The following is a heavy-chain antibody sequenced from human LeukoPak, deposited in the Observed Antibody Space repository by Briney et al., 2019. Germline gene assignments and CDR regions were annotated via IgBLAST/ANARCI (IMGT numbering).Heavy chain of an antibody. CDR3: AKALYSGHDLVSGSYPFDY. CDR2: ISYDGSNK. J-gene: IGHJ4*02. D-gene: IGHD5-12*01. CDR1: GFTFSSYG. V-gene: IGHV3-30*18. Sequence: GRSLRLSCAASGFTFSSYGMHWVRQAPGKGLEWVAVISYDGSNKYYADSVKGRFTISRDNSKNTLYLQMNSLRAEDTAVYYCAKALYSGHDLVSGSYPFDYWGQGTLVTVSS.